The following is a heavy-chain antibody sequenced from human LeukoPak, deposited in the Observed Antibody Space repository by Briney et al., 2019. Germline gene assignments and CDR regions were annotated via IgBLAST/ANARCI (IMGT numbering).Heavy chain of an antibody. CDR1: GYSFTNYW. CDR2: IHPEDSDT. J-gene: IGHJ4*02. CDR3: ARQGGSGWDRIDY. Sequence: GESLKISGKGSGYSFTNYWIGWVRQMPGKGLGWMGIIHPEDSDTRYSPSFQGQVTISANKSISTAYLQWSSLKASGTAMYYCARQGGSGWDRIDYWGQRTLVTVSS. V-gene: IGHV5-51*01. D-gene: IGHD6-19*01.